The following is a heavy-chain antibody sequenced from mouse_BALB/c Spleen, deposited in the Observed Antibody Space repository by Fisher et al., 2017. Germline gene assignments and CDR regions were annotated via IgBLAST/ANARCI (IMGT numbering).Heavy chain of an antibody. CDR3: ARDNGNDNAMDY. J-gene: IGHJ4*01. V-gene: IGHV7-3*02. Sequence: RFTISRDNSQSILYLQMNTLRAEDSATYYCARDNGNDNAMDYWGQGTSVTVSS. D-gene: IGHD2-2*01.